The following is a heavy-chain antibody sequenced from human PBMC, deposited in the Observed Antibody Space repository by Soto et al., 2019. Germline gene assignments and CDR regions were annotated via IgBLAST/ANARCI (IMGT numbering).Heavy chain of an antibody. V-gene: IGHV1-46*01. Sequence: QVQLVQSGAEVKKPGASVKVSCKASGYTFTSYYMHWVRQAPGQGLEWMGIINPSGGSTSYAQKFQGRVTMTRDTSTSTVYMELSSLRSEDTAVYYCASVLRGVTGFDPWGQGTLVTVSS. D-gene: IGHD3-10*01. CDR1: GYTFTSYY. CDR2: INPSGGST. J-gene: IGHJ5*02. CDR3: ASVLRGVTGFDP.